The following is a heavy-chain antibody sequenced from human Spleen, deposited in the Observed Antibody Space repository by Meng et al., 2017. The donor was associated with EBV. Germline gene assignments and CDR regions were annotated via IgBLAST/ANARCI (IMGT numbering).Heavy chain of an antibody. CDR3: AGSWPSRY. CDR2: IYSGGST. J-gene: IGHJ4*02. Sequence: QVGESGGGCIQPGGSLGIAWAAFGITVSSNFMSWVRQAPGKGLEWVSVIYSGGSTEYADSVKGRFTVSRDNSKNTLYLQMNSLRAEDTAVYYCAGSWPSRYWGQGTLVTVSS. CDR1: GITVSSNF. D-gene: IGHD5-24*01. V-gene: IGHV3-53*01.